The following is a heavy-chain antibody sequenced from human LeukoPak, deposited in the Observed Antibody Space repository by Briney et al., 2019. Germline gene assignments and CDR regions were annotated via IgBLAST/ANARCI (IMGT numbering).Heavy chain of an antibody. CDR3: ARRTNYLAFDY. Sequence: GGSLRLSCAASGFTFSNYNMNWVRQTPEKGLEWVANMSPDGTEKYYVDSVKGRFTISRDNAKNSLYLQMNSLRAEDTAVYSCARRTNYLAFDYWGQGTLVTVSS. D-gene: IGHD4/OR15-4a*01. J-gene: IGHJ4*02. CDR2: MSPDGTEK. V-gene: IGHV3-7*01. CDR1: GFTFSNYN.